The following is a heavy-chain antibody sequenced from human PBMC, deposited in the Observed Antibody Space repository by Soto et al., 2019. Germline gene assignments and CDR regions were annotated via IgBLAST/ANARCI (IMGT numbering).Heavy chain of an antibody. CDR2: ITGSADKT. CDR3: ARDCSSSSCSVWHY. Sequence: EVQLLESGGDLVQPGGSLRLSCAASGFSLSNYAMTWVRQAPGKGLEWVSGITGSADKTYYADSVKGRFIISGDNSKNTLYLQMNSLRAEDTALYYCARDCSSSSCSVWHYWGQGILDTVSS. D-gene: IGHD2-2*01. J-gene: IGHJ4*02. V-gene: IGHV3-23*01. CDR1: GFSLSNYA.